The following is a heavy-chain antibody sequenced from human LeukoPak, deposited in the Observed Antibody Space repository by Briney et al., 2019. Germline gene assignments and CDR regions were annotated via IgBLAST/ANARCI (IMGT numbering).Heavy chain of an antibody. CDR2: ISSSSSYI. D-gene: IGHD6-6*01. CDR1: GFTFSSYS. Sequence: GGSLRLSCAASGFTFSSYSMNWVRQAPGKGLEWVSSISSSSSYIYYADSVKGRFTISRDNSKNTLYLQMNSLRAEDTAVYYCAKDEVYSSSSFSYYYYYYGMDVWGQGTTVTVSS. V-gene: IGHV3-21*01. CDR3: AKDEVYSSSSFSYYYYYYGMDV. J-gene: IGHJ6*02.